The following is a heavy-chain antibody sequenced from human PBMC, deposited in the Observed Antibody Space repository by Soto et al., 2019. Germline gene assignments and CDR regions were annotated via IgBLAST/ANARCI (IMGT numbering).Heavy chain of an antibody. CDR2: IYYSGST. CDR1: GGSISSSSYY. CDR3: AKQEVDIVATISLYYYGMAV. V-gene: IGHV4-39*01. Sequence: SETLSLTCTVSGGSISSSSYYWGWIRQPPGKGLEWIGSIYYSGSTYYNPSLKSRVTISVDTSKNQFSLKLSSVTAADTAVYYCAKQEVDIVATISLYYYGMAVWGQGTSVPVSS. D-gene: IGHD5-12*01. J-gene: IGHJ6*02.